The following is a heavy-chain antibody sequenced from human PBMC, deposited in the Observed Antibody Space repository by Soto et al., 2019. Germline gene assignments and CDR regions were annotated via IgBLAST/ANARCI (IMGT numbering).Heavy chain of an antibody. V-gene: IGHV4-31*03. J-gene: IGHJ4*02. CDR2: IYYSGRT. Sequence: QMQLQESGPGLVKPSQTLSLTCTVSGGSIRSGGHYWTWIRQLPGQGLEWIGYIYYSGRTYYSPSLQSRLTISVATSQNQFSLRLTSVTAADPAVYYCVVGLEDVVGGQLDYWGQGALVTVSS. CDR3: VVGLEDVVGGQLDY. CDR1: GGSIRSGGHY. D-gene: IGHD2-15*01.